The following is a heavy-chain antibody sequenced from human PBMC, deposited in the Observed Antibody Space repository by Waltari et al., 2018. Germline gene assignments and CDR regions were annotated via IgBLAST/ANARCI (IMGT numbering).Heavy chain of an antibody. V-gene: IGHV4-34*01. J-gene: IGHJ4*02. CDR3: ASDRLGYWRISHFY. CDR2: INHSGST. D-gene: IGHD2-2*03. CDR1: GGSFGGYY. Sequence: QVQLQQWGAGLLKPSETLSLTCAVYGGSFGGYYCSWVRQPPGKGLEWIGEINHSGSTNYNPSLKSRVTMSVDTSKNQFSLKLTSVTAADTAVYYCASDRLGYWRISHFYWGQGTLVTVSS.